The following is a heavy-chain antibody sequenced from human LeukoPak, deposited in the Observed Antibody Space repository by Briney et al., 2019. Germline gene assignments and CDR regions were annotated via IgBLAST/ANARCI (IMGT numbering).Heavy chain of an antibody. D-gene: IGHD4-17*01. CDR3: ANYGDYAVDY. V-gene: IGHV1-69-2*01. CDR1: GYTFTDYY. Sequence: ASVKISCKVSGYTFTDYYMHWVQQAPGKGLEWMGLVDPEDGETIYAEKFRGRVTITADTSTDTAHMELSSLRAEDTAVYYCANYGDYAVDYWGQGTLVTVSS. J-gene: IGHJ4*02. CDR2: VDPEDGET.